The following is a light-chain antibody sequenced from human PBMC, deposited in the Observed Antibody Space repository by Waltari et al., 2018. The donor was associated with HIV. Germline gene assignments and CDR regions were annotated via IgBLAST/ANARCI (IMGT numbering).Light chain of an antibody. CDR3: LHHNRYPYT. Sequence: DIQMTQSPSSLSASVGDRVTIPCRASQGIGNDLGWYQQKPGKAPYRLIYAASTLQSEVPSRFSGSVSGTEFTLTISSLQPEDFATYYCLHHNRYPYTFGQGTKVDIK. V-gene: IGKV1-17*01. J-gene: IGKJ2*01. CDR2: AAS. CDR1: QGIGND.